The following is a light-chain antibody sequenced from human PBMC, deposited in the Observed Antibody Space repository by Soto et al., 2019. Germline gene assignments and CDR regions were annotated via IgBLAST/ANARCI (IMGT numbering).Light chain of an antibody. CDR1: SSDVGGYNY. V-gene: IGLV2-14*03. CDR3: NSFTNSTTVV. J-gene: IGLJ2*01. CDR2: DVS. Sequence: QSALTQPASVSGSPGQSITISCTGTSSDVGGYNYVSWYQHHPGKAPKLMIYDVSNRPSGVSNRFSGSKSGNTASLTISGLQADDEADYYCNSFTNSTTVVFGGGTKLTVL.